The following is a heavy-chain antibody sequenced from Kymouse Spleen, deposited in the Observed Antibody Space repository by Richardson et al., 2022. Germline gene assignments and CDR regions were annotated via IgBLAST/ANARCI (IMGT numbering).Heavy chain of an antibody. CDR3: ARDRGTGTLYYYYGMDV. CDR2: ISSSSSTI. V-gene: IGHV3-48*02. J-gene: IGHJ6*02. Sequence: EVQLVESGGGLVQPGGSLRLSCAASGFTFSSYSMNWVRQAPGKGLEWVSYISSSSSTIYYADSVKGRFTISRDNAKNSLYLQMNSLRDEDTAVYYCARDRGTGTLYYYYGMDVWGQGTTVTVSS. D-gene: IGHD1-1*01,IGHD1-20*01,IGHD1-7*01. CDR1: GFTFSSYS.